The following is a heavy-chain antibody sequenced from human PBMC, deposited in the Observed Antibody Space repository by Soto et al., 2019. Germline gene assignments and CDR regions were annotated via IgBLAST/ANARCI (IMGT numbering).Heavy chain of an antibody. V-gene: IGHV4-39*01. Sequence: SETLSLTCSASGGSITSSSHFWGWVRQPPGKGLEWIGTIYFTGNTYYTPSLKSRLTMSIDTSKNKFSLRLNSVTAADTAGYYCAGQTITIAGASYGRSNWFDPRGPGTRVTVSS. D-gene: IGHD3-9*01. CDR2: IYFTGNT. J-gene: IGHJ5*02. CDR3: AGQTITIAGASYGRSNWFDP. CDR1: GGSITSSSHF.